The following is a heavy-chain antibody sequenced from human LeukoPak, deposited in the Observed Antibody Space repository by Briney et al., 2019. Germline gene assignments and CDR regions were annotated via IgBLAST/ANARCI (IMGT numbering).Heavy chain of an antibody. D-gene: IGHD3-9*01. CDR3: ARDIAVLRYFDWLLYGLDY. CDR2: INPSGGST. J-gene: IGHJ4*02. Sequence: ASVKVSCKASGYTFTSYYMHWVRQAPGQGLEWMGIINPSGGSTSYAQKFQGRVTMTRDTSTSTVYMELSSLRSEDTAVCYCARDIAVLRYFDWLLYGLDYWGQGTLVTVSS. CDR1: GYTFTSYY. V-gene: IGHV1-46*01.